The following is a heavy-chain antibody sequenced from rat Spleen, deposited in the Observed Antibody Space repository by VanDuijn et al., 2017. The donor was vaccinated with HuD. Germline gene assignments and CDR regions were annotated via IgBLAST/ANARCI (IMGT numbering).Heavy chain of an antibody. V-gene: IGHV2S63*01. CDR1: GFSLTDYS. D-gene: IGHD1-2*01. CDR2: MWSGGST. Sequence: EVQLKESGPGLVQPSQTLSLTCTVSGFSLTDYSVHWVRQPPGKGLEWMGVMWSGGSTAYNSALKSRLIISRDTSKSQVFLKMNSLQTDDTAIYFCTRSGYYYSSYVPFFDYWGQGVMVTVSS. J-gene: IGHJ2*01. CDR3: TRSGYYYSSYVPFFDY.